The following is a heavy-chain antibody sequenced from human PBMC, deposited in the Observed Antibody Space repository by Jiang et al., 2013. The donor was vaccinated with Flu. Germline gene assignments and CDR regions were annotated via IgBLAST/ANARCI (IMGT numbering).Heavy chain of an antibody. CDR1: GGTFSSYA. J-gene: IGHJ6*02. D-gene: IGHD6-19*01. CDR2: IIPILGIA. V-gene: IGHV1-69*04. Sequence: GAEVKKPGSSVKASCKASGGTFSSYAISWVRQAPGQGLEWMGGIIPILGIANYAQKFQGRVTITADKSTSTAYMELSSLRSEDTAVYYCARASGWSLNYYCGMDVWGQGTTVTVSS. CDR3: ARASGWSLNYYCGMDV.